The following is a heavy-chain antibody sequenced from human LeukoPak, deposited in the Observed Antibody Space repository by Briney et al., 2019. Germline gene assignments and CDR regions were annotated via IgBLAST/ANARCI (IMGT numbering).Heavy chain of an antibody. Sequence: PGGSLRLSCAASGFTFSSYSMNWVRQAPGKGLEWVAHIKEDGSEKYYVDSVKGRFTISRDNSKNTLYLQMNSLRAEDTAVYYCAKRSSYYYYYMDVWGKGTTVTVSS. CDR3: AKRSSYYYYYMDV. CDR1: GFTFSSYS. CDR2: IKEDGSEK. J-gene: IGHJ6*03. V-gene: IGHV3-7*03.